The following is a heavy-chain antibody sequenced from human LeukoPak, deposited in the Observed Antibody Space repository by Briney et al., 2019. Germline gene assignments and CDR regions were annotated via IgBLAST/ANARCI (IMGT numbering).Heavy chain of an antibody. CDR3: AGVTRDTAMVTHWYFDL. D-gene: IGHD5-18*01. Sequence: SVKVSCKASGGTFSSYAISWVRQAPGQGLEWMGGIIPIFGTANYAQKFQGRVTITTDESTSTAYMELSSLRSEDTAVYYCAGVTRDTAMVTHWYFDLWGRGTLVTVSS. V-gene: IGHV1-69*05. J-gene: IGHJ2*01. CDR2: IIPIFGTA. CDR1: GGTFSSYA.